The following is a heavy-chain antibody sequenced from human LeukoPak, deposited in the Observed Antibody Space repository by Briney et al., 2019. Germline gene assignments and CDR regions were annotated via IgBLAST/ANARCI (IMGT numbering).Heavy chain of an antibody. D-gene: IGHD4-17*01. J-gene: IGHJ4*02. CDR3: ARDLSFRLRNYFDY. V-gene: IGHV4-38-2*02. CDR2: IYHSGST. CDR1: GYSISSGYY. Sequence: SETLSLTCTVSGYSISSGYYWGWIRQPPGKGLEWIGSIYHSGSTYYNPSLKSRVTISVDTSKNQFSLKLSSVTAADTAVYYRARDLSFRLRNYFDYWGQGTLVTVSS.